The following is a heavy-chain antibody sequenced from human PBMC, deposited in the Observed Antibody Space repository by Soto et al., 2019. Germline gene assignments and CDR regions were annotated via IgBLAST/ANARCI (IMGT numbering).Heavy chain of an antibody. Sequence: QVQLVESGGGVVQPGRSLRLSCAASGFTFSSYDMHWVRQAPGKGLEWVAFISYDGINKYYADSVKGRFTISRDNSKNTLYLQMSILRAEETAVYYCAKDRWVRQLRSYFDYRGQGTLVTVSS. CDR2: ISYDGINK. J-gene: IGHJ4*02. V-gene: IGHV3-30*18. CDR1: GFTFSSYD. D-gene: IGHD4-17*01. CDR3: AKDRWVRQLRSYFDY.